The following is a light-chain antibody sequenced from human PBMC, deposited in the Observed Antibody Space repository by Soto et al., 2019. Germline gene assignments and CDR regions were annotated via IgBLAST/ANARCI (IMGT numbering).Light chain of an antibody. CDR3: QRSYSTPKT. CDR1: QSISSY. J-gene: IGKJ1*01. V-gene: IGKV1-39*01. Sequence: DIQMTQSPSSLSASVGDRVTITCRASQSISSYLNWYQQRPGKAPKLLIYAASSLQSGVPSRFSGSGSGTDFTLTISSLQPDDFATYYCQRSYSTPKTFGQGTKVEIK. CDR2: AAS.